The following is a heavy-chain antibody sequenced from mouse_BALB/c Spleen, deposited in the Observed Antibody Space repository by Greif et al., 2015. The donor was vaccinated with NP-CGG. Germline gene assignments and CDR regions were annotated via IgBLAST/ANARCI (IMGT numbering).Heavy chain of an antibody. Sequence: EVMLVESGGGLVKPGGSLKLSCAASGFTFSSYTMSWVRQTPEKRLEWVATISSGGGNTYYPDSVKGRFTISRDNAKNNLYLQMSSLRSEDTALYYCARPDYLYAMDYWGQGTSVTVSS. D-gene: IGHD2-4*01. CDR3: ARPDYLYAMDY. CDR1: GFTFSSYT. J-gene: IGHJ4*01. V-gene: IGHV5-9*03. CDR2: ISSGGGNT.